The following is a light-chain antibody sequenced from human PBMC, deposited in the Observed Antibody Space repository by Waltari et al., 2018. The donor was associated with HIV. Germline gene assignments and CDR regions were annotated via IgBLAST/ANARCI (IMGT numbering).Light chain of an antibody. CDR3: QSYDSSLSGYV. V-gene: IGLV1-40*01. CDR2: GNN. Sequence: SVLTQPPSVSGAPGPRVPISCTGSSSNIGADYDAHWYQQLPGIAPKLLIHGNNNRPSGVPDRFSGSKSGTSASLAITGLQAEDEAVYSCQSYDSSLSGYVFGTGTKVTVL. J-gene: IGLJ1*01. CDR1: SSNIGADYD.